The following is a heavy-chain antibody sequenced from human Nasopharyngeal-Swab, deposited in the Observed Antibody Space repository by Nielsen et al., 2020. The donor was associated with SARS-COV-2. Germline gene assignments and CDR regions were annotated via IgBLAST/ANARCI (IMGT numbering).Heavy chain of an antibody. Sequence: ASVKVSCKASGYTFTSYYIHWVRQAPGQGLEWMGIINPSAGSTSYAQKFQGRVTMTRDTSTSTVSMELSSLRSEDTAVYYCAREDIGVVPVAMGYNWFDPWGRGTLVTVSS. CDR1: GYTFTSYY. CDR3: AREDIGVVPVAMGYNWFDP. V-gene: IGHV1-46*01. CDR2: INPSAGST. J-gene: IGHJ5*02. D-gene: IGHD2-2*01.